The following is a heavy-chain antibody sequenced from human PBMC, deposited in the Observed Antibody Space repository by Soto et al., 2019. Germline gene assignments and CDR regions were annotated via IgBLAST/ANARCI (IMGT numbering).Heavy chain of an antibody. D-gene: IGHD6-6*01. V-gene: IGHV1-18*01. J-gene: IGHJ4*02. Sequence: QVQLVQSGAEVKKPGASVKVSCKASGYTFTSYGISWVRQAPGQGLEWMGWISAYNGNTNYAQKLQGRVTMTTDTSTSPAYMELRSLRSDDTAVYYCARDTPRYSSSSKTYYFDYWGQGTLVTVSS. CDR3: ARDTPRYSSSSKTYYFDY. CDR1: GYTFTSYG. CDR2: ISAYNGNT.